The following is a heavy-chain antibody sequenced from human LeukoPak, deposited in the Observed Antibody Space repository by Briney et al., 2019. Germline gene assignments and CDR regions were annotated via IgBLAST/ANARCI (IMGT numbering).Heavy chain of an antibody. CDR2: INHSGST. D-gene: IGHD1-1*01. CDR3: ARNEDRMFDY. V-gene: IGHV4-34*01. J-gene: IGHJ4*02. Sequence: SETLTLTCAVYGGSFSGYYWSWIRQPPGKGLEWIGEINHSGSTNYNPSLKSRVTISVDKSKNQFSLKLSSVTAADTAVYYCARNEDRMFDYWGQGTLVTVSS. CDR1: GGSFSGYY.